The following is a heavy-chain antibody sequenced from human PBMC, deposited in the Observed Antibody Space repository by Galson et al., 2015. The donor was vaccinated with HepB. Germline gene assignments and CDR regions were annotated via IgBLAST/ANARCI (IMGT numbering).Heavy chain of an antibody. Sequence: ETLSLTCTVSGASISTSAYYWGWIRQPPGKGLEWIGSMYYSGNTYYNPSLKSRVTISVDTSKNQFSLKLNSVTAPDTAVYYCARRPMTGTRFDPWGQGILVTVTS. D-gene: IGHD1-7*01. V-gene: IGHV4-39*07. J-gene: IGHJ5*02. CDR3: ARRPMTGTRFDP. CDR1: GASISTSAYY. CDR2: MYYSGNT.